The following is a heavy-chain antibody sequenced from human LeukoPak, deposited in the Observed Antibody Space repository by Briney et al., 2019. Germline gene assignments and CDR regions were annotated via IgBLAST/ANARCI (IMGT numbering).Heavy chain of an antibody. J-gene: IGHJ2*01. CDR3: ARVYSGSWYFDL. Sequence: PGGPLRLSCAASGFTFSSYEMIWVRQAPGKGLEWFSHISTSGSTISYADSVKGRFTVSRDNAKNSLYLQMNSLRAEDTAVYYCARVYSGSWYFDLWGRGTLVTVSS. CDR1: GFTFSSYE. CDR2: ISTSGSTI. V-gene: IGHV3-48*03. D-gene: IGHD5-12*01.